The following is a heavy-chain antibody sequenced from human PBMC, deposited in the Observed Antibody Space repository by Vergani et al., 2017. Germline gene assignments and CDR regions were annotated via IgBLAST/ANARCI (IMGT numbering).Heavy chain of an antibody. CDR3: ARDSPLDNYYDSSGHPPGGY. CDR2: TWYDGNNK. CDR1: GFTFNQYG. D-gene: IGHD3-22*01. V-gene: IGHV3-33*01. J-gene: IGHJ4*02. Sequence: QVQLVESGGGVVQPGRSLRLSCAASGFTFNQYGMHWVRQAPGKGLEWVAVTWYDGNNKQYADSVKGRFTISRDNSKSTMYLQMNSLRDEDTGVYYCARDSPLDNYYDSSGHPPGGYWGQGTLVTVSS.